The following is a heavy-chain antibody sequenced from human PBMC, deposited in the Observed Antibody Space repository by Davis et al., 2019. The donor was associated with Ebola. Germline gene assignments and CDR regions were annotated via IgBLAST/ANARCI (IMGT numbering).Heavy chain of an antibody. V-gene: IGHV1-3*01. CDR1: GYTFTSYA. J-gene: IGHJ6*02. Sequence: AASVKVSCKASGYTFTSYAMHWVRQAPGQRLEWMGWINAGNGNTKYSQKFQGRVTITADKSTSTAYMELSSLRSEDTAVYYCAREVGYDILTGYSVDVWGQGTTVTVSS. CDR3: AREVGYDILTGYSVDV. D-gene: IGHD3-9*01. CDR2: INAGNGNT.